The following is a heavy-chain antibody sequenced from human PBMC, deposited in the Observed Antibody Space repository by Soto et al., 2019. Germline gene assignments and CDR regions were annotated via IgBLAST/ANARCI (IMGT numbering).Heavy chain of an antibody. J-gene: IGHJ6*02. CDR2: IYYSGST. Sequence: PSETLSLTCTVSGGSISSGDYYWSWIRQPPGKGQEWIGYIYYSGSTYYNPSLKSRVTISVDTSKNQFYLELSSVTAADTDVYYCARVVGTAIPGNDYYGMDVWGRGTTGTV. CDR1: GGSISSGDYY. D-gene: IGHD2-21*02. V-gene: IGHV4-30-4*01. CDR3: ARVVGTAIPGNDYYGMDV.